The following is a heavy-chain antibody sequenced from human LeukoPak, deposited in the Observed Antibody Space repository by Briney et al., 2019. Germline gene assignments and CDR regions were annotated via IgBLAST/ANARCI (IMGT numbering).Heavy chain of an antibody. CDR1: GDSISSSSYY. Sequence: SEALSLTCTVSGDSISSSSYYWGWIRQPPGKGLEWIGSIYYSGSTHYTPSLKSRVTISVDTSKNQFSLKLSSVTAADTAVYYCARGITVTGHFDYWGQETLVTASS. CDR2: IYYSGST. D-gene: IGHD6-19*01. J-gene: IGHJ4*02. V-gene: IGHV4-39*01. CDR3: ARGITVTGHFDY.